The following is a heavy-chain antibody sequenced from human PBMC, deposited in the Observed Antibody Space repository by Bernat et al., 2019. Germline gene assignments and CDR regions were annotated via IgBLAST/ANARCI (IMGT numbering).Heavy chain of an antibody. J-gene: IGHJ3*02. CDR2: ISWNSGSI. Sequence: EVQLVESGGGLVQPGRSLRLSCAASGFTVDDYAMHWVRQAPGKGLEWVSGISWNSGSIGYADSVKGRFTISRDNAKNSLYLQMNSLRAEDTALYYCAKVNCGGDCYSEAFDIWGQGTMVTVSS. D-gene: IGHD2-21*02. CDR1: GFTVDDYA. CDR3: AKVNCGGDCYSEAFDI. V-gene: IGHV3-9*01.